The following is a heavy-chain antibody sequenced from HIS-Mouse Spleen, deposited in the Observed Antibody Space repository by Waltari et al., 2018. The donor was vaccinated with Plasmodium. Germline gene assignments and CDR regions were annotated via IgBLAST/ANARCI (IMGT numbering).Heavy chain of an antibody. Sequence: QVQLVQSGAEVKKSGASVKVSCKVSGSTLTELSLHWVRQAPGKGLVWMGGFDPEDGETIYAQKFQGRVTMTEDTSTDTAYMELSSLRSEDTAVYYCATAGRGSYYLFDYWGQGTLVTVSS. J-gene: IGHJ4*02. CDR3: ATAGRGSYYLFDY. CDR1: GSTLTELS. V-gene: IGHV1-24*01. CDR2: FDPEDGET. D-gene: IGHD1-26*01.